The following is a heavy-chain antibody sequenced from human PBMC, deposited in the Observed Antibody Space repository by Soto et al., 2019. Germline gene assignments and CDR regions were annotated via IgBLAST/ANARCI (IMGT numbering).Heavy chain of an antibody. J-gene: IGHJ6*02. V-gene: IGHV1-3*01. CDR2: INAGNGNT. Sequence: ASVKVSCKASGYTFTSYAMHWVRQAPGQRLEWMGWINAGNGNTKYSQKFQGRVTITRDTSASTAYMELSSLRSEDTAVYYCARALLFDYYYYGMDVWGQGTTVTV. CDR1: GYTFTSYA. CDR3: ARALLFDYYYYGMDV. D-gene: IGHD3-10*02.